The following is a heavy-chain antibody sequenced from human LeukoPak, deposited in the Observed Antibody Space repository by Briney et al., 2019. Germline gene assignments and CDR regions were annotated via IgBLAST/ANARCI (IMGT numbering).Heavy chain of an antibody. CDR2: INPSGGST. D-gene: IGHD2-2*01. CDR3: ARERHSRGPAAAAEY. CDR1: GYTFTTYY. V-gene: IGHV1-46*01. J-gene: IGHJ4*02. Sequence: ASVKVSCKAYGYTFTTYYIHWVRQAPGQGLEWMGIINPSGGSTTYAQKFQGRVTMTRDTSTSAVYMELSSLRSEDTAVYYCARERHSRGPAAAAEYWGQGTLVTVS.